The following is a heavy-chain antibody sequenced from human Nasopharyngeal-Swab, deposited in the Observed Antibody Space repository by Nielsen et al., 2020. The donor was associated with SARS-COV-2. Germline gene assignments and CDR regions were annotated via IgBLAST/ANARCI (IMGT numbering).Heavy chain of an antibody. CDR1: GFTFSHYF. CDR3: ARDTGIVVAPAVFDY. CDR2: ITPSGGAT. J-gene: IGHJ4*02. D-gene: IGHD1-26*01. Sequence: ASVKVSCKASGFTFSHYFMHWVRQAPGQGLEWMGVITPSGGATNYARKFRGRVTMTRDPSTSTVYLELSSLRSEDTAVYYCARDTGIVVAPAVFDYWGQGTLVTVSS. V-gene: IGHV1-46*01.